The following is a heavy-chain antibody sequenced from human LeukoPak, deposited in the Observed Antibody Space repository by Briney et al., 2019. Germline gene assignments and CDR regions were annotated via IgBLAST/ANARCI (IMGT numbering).Heavy chain of an antibody. Sequence: GASVKVSCKASGGTFSSYAISWVRQAPGQGLEWMGGIIPIFGTANYAQKFQGRVTITTDESTSTAYMELSSLRSEDTAVYYCAVDTAMGHFDYWGQGTLVTVSS. CDR3: AVDTAMGHFDY. D-gene: IGHD5-18*01. V-gene: IGHV1-69*05. J-gene: IGHJ4*02. CDR2: IIPIFGTA. CDR1: GGTFSSYA.